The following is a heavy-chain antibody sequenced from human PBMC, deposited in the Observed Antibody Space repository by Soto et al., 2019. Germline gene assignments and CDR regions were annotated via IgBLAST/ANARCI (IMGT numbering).Heavy chain of an antibody. J-gene: IGHJ4*02. CDR2: INSDGSST. CDR1: GFTFSSYW. CDR3: ASHYDFWSGVDY. V-gene: IGHV3-74*01. Sequence: EVQLVESGGGLVQPGGSLRLSCAASGFTFSSYWMHWVRQAPGKGLVWVSRINSDGSSTSYADSVKGRFTISRDNAKNPLYLQMNSLRAEDTAVYYCASHYDFWSGVDYWGQGTLVTVSS. D-gene: IGHD3-3*01.